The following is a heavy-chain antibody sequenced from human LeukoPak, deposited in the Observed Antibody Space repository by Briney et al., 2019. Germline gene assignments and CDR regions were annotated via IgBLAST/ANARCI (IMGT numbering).Heavy chain of an antibody. J-gene: IGHJ6*02. CDR3: AREFTYLPDYYGMDV. CDR2: IDPSDSYT. D-gene: IGHD2-21*01. CDR1: GYSFTSYW. V-gene: IGHV5-10-1*01. Sequence: GESLKISCKGSGYSFTSYWISWVRQMPGKGLEWMGRIDPSDSYTNYSSSFQGHVTISADKSISTAYLQWSSLKASDTAMYYCAREFTYLPDYYGMDVWGQGTTVTVSS.